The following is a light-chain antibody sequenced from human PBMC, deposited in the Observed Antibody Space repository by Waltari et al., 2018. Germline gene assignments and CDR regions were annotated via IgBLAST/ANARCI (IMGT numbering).Light chain of an antibody. CDR3: CSYAGRNIYV. CDR2: EGS. J-gene: IGLJ1*01. CDR1: SSDVGSYNL. Sequence: QSALTQPASVSGSPGQSVTISCTGSSSDVGSYNLVSWYQQYPGKAPKLILYEGSKRPAGVSSRFSGSRSGNTASLTISVLQTEDEADYHCCSYAGRNIYVFGTGTKVTVL. V-gene: IGLV2-23*01.